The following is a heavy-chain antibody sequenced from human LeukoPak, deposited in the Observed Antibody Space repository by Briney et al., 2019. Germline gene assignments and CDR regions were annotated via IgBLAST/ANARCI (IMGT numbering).Heavy chain of an antibody. D-gene: IGHD2-21*01. CDR3: AKDLTGTYWDYSDC. CDR2: IKQDGSEK. J-gene: IGHJ4*02. V-gene: IGHV3-7*03. CDR1: GLSISNSW. Sequence: GGPLRLSCAASGLSISNSWMSWFRLAPGKGPEWVANIKQDGSEKYHVDSVKGRFTVSRDNANNLLYLQMNSLRVEDTAVYFCAKDLTGTYWDYSDCWGQGTLVTVSS.